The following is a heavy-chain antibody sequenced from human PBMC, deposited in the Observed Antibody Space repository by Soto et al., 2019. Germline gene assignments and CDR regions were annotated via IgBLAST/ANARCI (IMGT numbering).Heavy chain of an antibody. J-gene: IGHJ6*02. CDR3: VAADSSDADYYYGMDV. Sequence: GGSLRLSCSASGFTFSSYAMHWVRQAPGKGPEYVSAISSNGGSTYYADSVKGRFTISRDNSKNTLYLQMSSLRAEDTAVYYCVAADSSDADYYYGMDVWGQGTTVTVSS. CDR1: GFTFSSYA. D-gene: IGHD3-22*01. CDR2: ISSNGGST. V-gene: IGHV3-64D*08.